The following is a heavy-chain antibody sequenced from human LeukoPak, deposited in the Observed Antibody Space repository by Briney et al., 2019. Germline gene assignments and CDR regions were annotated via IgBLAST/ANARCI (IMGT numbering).Heavy chain of an antibody. Sequence: PSETLSLTCAVYGGSFSGYYWSWIRQPPGKGLEWIGEINHSGSTNYNPSLKSRVTISVDTSKNQLSLELSSVTAADTAVYYCARGAHFLRSSSLWTRPLDYWGQGTLVTVSS. V-gene: IGHV4-34*01. J-gene: IGHJ4*02. CDR3: ARGAHFLRSSSLWTRPLDY. D-gene: IGHD6-13*01. CDR1: GGSFSGYY. CDR2: INHSGST.